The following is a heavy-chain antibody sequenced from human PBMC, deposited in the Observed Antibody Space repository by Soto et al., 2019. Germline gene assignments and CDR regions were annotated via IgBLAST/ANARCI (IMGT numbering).Heavy chain of an antibody. CDR1: GYTFTSYY. J-gene: IGHJ3*02. D-gene: IGHD3-22*01. CDR3: ARPLTYYDSSGYYYDNAFDI. Sequence: ASVKVSCKASGYTFTSYYMHWVRQAPGQGLEWMGIINPSGGSTSYAQKFQGRVTMTRDTSTSTVYMELSSLRSEDTAVYYCARPLTYYDSSGYYYDNAFDIWGQGTMVTVSS. CDR2: INPSGGST. V-gene: IGHV1-46*01.